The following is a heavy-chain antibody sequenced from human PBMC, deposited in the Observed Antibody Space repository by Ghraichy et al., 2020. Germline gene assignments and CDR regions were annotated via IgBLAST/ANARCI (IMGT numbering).Heavy chain of an antibody. CDR2: IKHDGSEK. Sequence: SCAASGFTFSHYWMNWLRQAPGKGLEWVANIKHDGSEKNYVGSVKGRFTISRDNAKNSLFLQMNSLRADDTAVYYCARPGIVDAFDFWGQGTMVTVSS. D-gene: IGHD1-26*01. CDR1: GFTFSHYW. CDR3: ARPGIVDAFDF. V-gene: IGHV3-7*01. J-gene: IGHJ3*01.